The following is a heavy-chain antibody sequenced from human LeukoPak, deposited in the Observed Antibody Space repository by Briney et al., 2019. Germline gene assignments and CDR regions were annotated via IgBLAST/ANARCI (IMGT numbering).Heavy chain of an antibody. CDR1: GFTFSSVW. J-gene: IGHJ4*02. CDR3: TTVHGAGPVNFDY. V-gene: IGHV3-15*01. D-gene: IGHD3-16*01. CDR2: IKSRTDGETT. Sequence: PGGSLRLSCTASGFTFSSVWMTWVRQAPGKGLEWVGRIKSRTDGETTDYAAPVKGRFSISRDDSENTLYLQMNSLKNEDTAVYSCTTVHGAGPVNFDYWGQGSLVTVSS.